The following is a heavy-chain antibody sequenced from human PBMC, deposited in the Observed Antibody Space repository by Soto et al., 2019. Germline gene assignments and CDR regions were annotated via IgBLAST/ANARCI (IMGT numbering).Heavy chain of an antibody. CDR3: ARVLGIAGPLTY. V-gene: IGHV1-69*06. J-gene: IGHJ4*02. CDR1: GDSFKKYV. CDR2: FIPLFGTP. Sequence: KVSCKASGDSFKKYVFSWVRQAPGQGLEWMGGFIPLFGTPNNAQEFQGRVTIIADTSTSTVYMELSSLRSEDSAVYYCARVLGIAGPLTYWGQGTLVTVSS. D-gene: IGHD6-13*01.